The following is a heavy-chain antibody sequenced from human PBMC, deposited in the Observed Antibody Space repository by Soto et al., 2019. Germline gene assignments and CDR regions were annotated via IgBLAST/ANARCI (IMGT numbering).Heavy chain of an antibody. CDR3: ATQSGVVVVAAPFY. CDR2: ISYDGSNK. V-gene: IGHV3-30*03. D-gene: IGHD2-15*01. J-gene: IGHJ4*02. CDR1: GFTFSSYG. Sequence: QVQLVESGGGVVQPGRSLRLSCAASGFTFSSYGMHWVRQAPGKGLEWVAVISYDGSNKYYADSVKGRFTISRDNSKNTLYLQMNSLRAEDTAVYYCATQSGVVVVAAPFYWGQGTLVTVSS.